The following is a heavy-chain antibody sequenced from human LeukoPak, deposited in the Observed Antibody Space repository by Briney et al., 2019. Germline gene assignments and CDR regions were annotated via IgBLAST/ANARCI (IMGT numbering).Heavy chain of an antibody. D-gene: IGHD3-10*01. V-gene: IGHV1-69*13. J-gene: IGHJ6*02. CDR3: ANKRSEETKQPHHGSGTYFNPWYYGMDV. CDR2: IIPMFGTP. CDR1: GGSFDNYA. Sequence: GASVKVSCKASGGSFDNYAFSWVRQTPGQGRELMGEIIPMFGTPHYAEKFQGRATITADESTSTAYMELSRLRSEDTAVYYCANKRSEETKQPHHGSGTYFNPWYYGMDVWGQGTKVSVSS.